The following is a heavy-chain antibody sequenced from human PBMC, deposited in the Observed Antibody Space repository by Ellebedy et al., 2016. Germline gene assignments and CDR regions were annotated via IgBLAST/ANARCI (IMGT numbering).Heavy chain of an antibody. CDR2: ISGYNGDT. CDR1: GYTFSSHG. Sequence: ASVKVSXXASGYTFSSHGISWVRQAPGQGLEWMGWISGYNGDTNYAQRLQGRVTMTKDTSTSTAYMELRSLTSDDTAVYYCARGWKTMFGVITEDIWGQGTLVTVSS. CDR3: ARGWKTMFGVITEDI. J-gene: IGHJ4*02. D-gene: IGHD3-3*01. V-gene: IGHV1-18*01.